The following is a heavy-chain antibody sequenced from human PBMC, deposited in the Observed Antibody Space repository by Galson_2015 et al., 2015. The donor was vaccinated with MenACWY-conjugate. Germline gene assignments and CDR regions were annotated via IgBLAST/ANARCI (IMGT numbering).Heavy chain of an antibody. CDR3: ARHPPGGRGMDV. V-gene: IGHV5-51*01. J-gene: IGHJ6*02. CDR2: ISPGDSNT. Sequence: QSGAEVKQPGESLTISCTGSGYYFTSYWIAWVRQIPGKGLEWMGLISPGDSNTRYSPSFQGQVTISADKSISTAYLQWSSSKASDTAMYYCARHPPGGRGMDVWGQGTTVTVSS. D-gene: IGHD1-26*01. CDR1: GYYFTSYW.